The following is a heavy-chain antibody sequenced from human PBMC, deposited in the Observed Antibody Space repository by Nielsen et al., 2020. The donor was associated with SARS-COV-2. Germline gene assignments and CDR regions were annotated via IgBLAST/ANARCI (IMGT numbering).Heavy chain of an antibody. CDR2: INHSGST. CDR3: ARGRYYYGSGSYYNGYYYYYGMDV. V-gene: IGHV4-34*01. Sequence: WIRQPPGKGLEWIGEINHSGSTNYNPSLKSQVTISVDTSKNQFSLKLSSVTAADTAVYYCARGRYYYGSGSYYNGYYYYYGMDVWGQGTTVTVSS. D-gene: IGHD3-10*01. J-gene: IGHJ6*02.